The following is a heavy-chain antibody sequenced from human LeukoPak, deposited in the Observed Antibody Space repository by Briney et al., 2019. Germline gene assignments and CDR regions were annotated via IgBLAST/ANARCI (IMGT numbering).Heavy chain of an antibody. D-gene: IGHD3-22*01. CDR2: ISTSGST. CDR1: AASISNYY. Sequence: SETLSLTCAVSAASISNYYWSWIRRAPGKGLEWIGYISTSGSTNYNPSLKSRVSISLDTSKNRFSLNLNFVTAADTAVYYCASPRSGYRYTFDYWGQGALVTVSP. J-gene: IGHJ4*02. CDR3: ASPRSGYRYTFDY. V-gene: IGHV4-4*09.